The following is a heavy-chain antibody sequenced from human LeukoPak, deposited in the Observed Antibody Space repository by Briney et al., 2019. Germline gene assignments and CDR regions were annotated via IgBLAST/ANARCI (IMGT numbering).Heavy chain of an antibody. D-gene: IGHD3-3*01. CDR2: IYYSGST. J-gene: IGHJ4*02. CDR3: ARSRSITIFGVDQYYFDY. Sequence: SETLSLTCTVSGGSISSYYWSWIRQPPGKGLEWIGYIYYSGSTNYIPSLKSRVTISVDTSKNQFSLKLSSVTAADTAVYYCARSRSITIFGVDQYYFDYWGQGTLVTVSS. CDR1: GGSISSYY. V-gene: IGHV4-59*01.